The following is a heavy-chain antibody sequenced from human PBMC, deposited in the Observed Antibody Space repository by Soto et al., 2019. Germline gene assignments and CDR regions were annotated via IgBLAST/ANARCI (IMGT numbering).Heavy chain of an antibody. J-gene: IGHJ5*02. V-gene: IGHV3-23*01. CDR3: ANAENPRYGSGRGGVGP. CDR1: GFTFSSYA. D-gene: IGHD3-10*01. Sequence: EVQLLESGGGLVQPGGSLRLSCAGSGFTFSSYAMSWVRQAPGKGLEWVSAISGSGGSTYYADSVKGRFTISRDNSKRPLYLQVNSSRAEDAAVYYCANAENPRYGSGRGGVGPWGQGTLVTVSS. CDR2: ISGSGGST.